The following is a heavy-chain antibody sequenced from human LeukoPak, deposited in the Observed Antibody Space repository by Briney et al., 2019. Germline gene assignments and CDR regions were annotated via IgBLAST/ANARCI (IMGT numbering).Heavy chain of an antibody. V-gene: IGHV1-2*02. CDR3: ARDLAKLAYDFWSGYLPSALDY. CDR1: GYTFSSYY. J-gene: IGHJ4*02. D-gene: IGHD3-3*01. CDR2: INPNSGGT. Sequence: ASVKVSCKASGYTFSSYYMHWVRQAPGQGLEWMGWINPNSGGTNYAQKFQGRVTMTRDTSISTAYMELSRLRSDDTAVYYCARDLAKLAYDFWSGYLPSALDYWGQGTLVTVSS.